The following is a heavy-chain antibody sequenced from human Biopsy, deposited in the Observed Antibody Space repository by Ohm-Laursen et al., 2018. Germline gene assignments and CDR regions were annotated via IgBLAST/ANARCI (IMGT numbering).Heavy chain of an antibody. CDR1: GFTFRNYA. Sequence: SLRLSCAASGFTFRNYALHWVRQAPGKGLVWASRINRDGSSTTYADSVKGRFTISRDSAKNTLYLQMNSLRAEDTAVYYCAREGYCSRTSCYPDYWGQGTLVTVSS. V-gene: IGHV3-74*01. D-gene: IGHD2-2*01. CDR2: INRDGSST. J-gene: IGHJ4*02. CDR3: AREGYCSRTSCYPDY.